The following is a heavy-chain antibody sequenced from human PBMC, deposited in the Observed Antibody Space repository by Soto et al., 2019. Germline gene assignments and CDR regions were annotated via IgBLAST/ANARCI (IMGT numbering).Heavy chain of an antibody. V-gene: IGHV1-18*01. CDR2: IGTDKGNT. CDR3: ARDRDWNLDY. CDR1: GYSFTTYG. J-gene: IGHJ4*02. D-gene: IGHD2-21*02. Sequence: ASVKVSCKASGYSFTTYGMTWVRQAPGQGLEWMGWIGTDKGNTKYAQNFQSRATLTTDTSTSTAYMELRSLRSDDTAVYYCARDRDWNLDYWGQGTLVTVSS.